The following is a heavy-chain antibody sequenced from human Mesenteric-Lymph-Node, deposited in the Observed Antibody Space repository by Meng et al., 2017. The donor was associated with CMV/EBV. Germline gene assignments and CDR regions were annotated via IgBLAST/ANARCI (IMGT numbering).Heavy chain of an antibody. CDR2: INPNSGGT. CDR3: ARDKSLMVRGVDNWFDP. Sequence: YTFIGYYMHWVRQAPGQGLEWMGRINPNSGGTNYAQNVQGRVTMTRDTSINTAYMELSRLRSDDTAVYYCARDKSLMVRGVDNWFDPWGQGTLVTVSS. D-gene: IGHD3-10*01. J-gene: IGHJ5*02. CDR1: YTFIGYY. V-gene: IGHV1-2*06.